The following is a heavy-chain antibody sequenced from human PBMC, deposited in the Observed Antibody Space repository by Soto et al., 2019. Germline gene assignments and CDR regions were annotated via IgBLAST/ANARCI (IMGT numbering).Heavy chain of an antibody. CDR3: VTRGGGNIAPFDD. Sequence: GGSLRLSCAVSGFIFSDYAMSWVRQAPGKGLEWVSTISRTAGSTHYAESVKGRFTISRDTSKNTLYLQMNSLRAEDTAVYYCVTRGGGNIAPFDDWGLGTLVTVSS. CDR1: GFIFSDYA. J-gene: IGHJ4*02. CDR2: ISRTAGST. D-gene: IGHD3-16*01. V-gene: IGHV3-23*01.